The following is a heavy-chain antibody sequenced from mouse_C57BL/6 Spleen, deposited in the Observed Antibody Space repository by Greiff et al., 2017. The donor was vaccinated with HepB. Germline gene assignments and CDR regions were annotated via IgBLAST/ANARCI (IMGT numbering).Heavy chain of an antibody. CDR3: ARDECVYGYDKGY. CDR2: ILPGSGCT. V-gene: IGHV1-9*01. D-gene: IGHD2-2*01. CDR1: GYTFTGYW. Sequence: QVQLQQSGAELMKPGASVKLSCKATGYTFTGYWIEWVKQRPGHGLEWIGEILPGSGCTNYNEKFKGKATFTADTSSSTAYMQLSSLTTGDSAIYYCARDECVYGYDKGYWGQGTTLTVSS. J-gene: IGHJ2*01.